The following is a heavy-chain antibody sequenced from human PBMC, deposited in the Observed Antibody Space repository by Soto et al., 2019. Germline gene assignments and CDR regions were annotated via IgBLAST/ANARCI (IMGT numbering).Heavy chain of an antibody. V-gene: IGHV3-30-3*01. J-gene: IGHJ6*02. D-gene: IGHD3-10*01. CDR3: AISYSGSPPYGMDS. CDR1: GVTFSSYA. CDR2: ISYGGSNK. Sequence: GGSLSLSCAASGVTFSSYAMHWVRQAPGKGLEWVAVISYGGSNKYYADSVKGRFTISRDNSKNTLYLQMNSLRAEDTAVYYCAISYSGSPPYGMDSWGQGPMVTVYS.